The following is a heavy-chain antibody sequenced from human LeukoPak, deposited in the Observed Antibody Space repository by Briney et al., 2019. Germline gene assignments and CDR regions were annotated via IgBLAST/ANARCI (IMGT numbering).Heavy chain of an antibody. Sequence: GRSLRLSCPAYAFTLSRYSMNWVRPPKGKVLEWVSSTSSSSSYIYYAALVKGRFTISRDNAKNSLYLQMNSLRAEDTAVYYCARVASSSWANFDYWGQGTLVTVSS. D-gene: IGHD6-13*01. CDR3: ARVASSSWANFDY. CDR2: TSSSSSYI. J-gene: IGHJ4*02. V-gene: IGHV3-21*01. CDR1: AFTLSRYS.